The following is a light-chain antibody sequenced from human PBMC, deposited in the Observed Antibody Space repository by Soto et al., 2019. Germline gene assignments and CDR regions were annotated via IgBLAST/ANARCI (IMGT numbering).Light chain of an antibody. V-gene: IGKV3-15*01. CDR2: GAS. J-gene: IGKJ4*01. CDR1: QSVSSN. CDR3: QQYNNWS. Sequence: EIVMTQSPATLSVSPGERATLSCRASQSVSSNLAWYQQQPGQAPRLLIYGASTRATGIPARFSGSGSGTEFTLTISSLQSGDYAVYYCQQYNNWSFGGGTKVEIK.